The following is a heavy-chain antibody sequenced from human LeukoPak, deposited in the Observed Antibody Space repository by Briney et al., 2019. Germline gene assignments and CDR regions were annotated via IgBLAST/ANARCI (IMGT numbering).Heavy chain of an antibody. V-gene: IGHV4-31*03. Sequence: PSETLSLTCTVSGGSISSGGYSWSWIRQHPGKGLEWIGYIYYSGSTYYNPSLKSRVTISVDTSKNQFSLKLSFVTAADTAVYYCARATTRPLSGYFDLWGRGTLVTVSS. D-gene: IGHD1-7*01. CDR3: ARATTRPLSGYFDL. J-gene: IGHJ2*01. CDR1: GGSISSGGYS. CDR2: IYYSGST.